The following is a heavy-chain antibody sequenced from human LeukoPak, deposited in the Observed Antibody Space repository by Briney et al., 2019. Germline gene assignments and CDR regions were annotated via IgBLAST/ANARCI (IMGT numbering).Heavy chain of an antibody. D-gene: IGHD5-12*01. Sequence: ASVKVSCKVSGYTLTELSMHWVRQAPGKGLEWMGGFDPEDGETIYAQKFQGRVTMTEDTSTDTAYMELSSLRSEDTAVYYCARDLLSVDNYDALDIWGQGTMVTVSS. CDR3: ARDLLSVDNYDALDI. J-gene: IGHJ3*02. CDR2: FDPEDGET. CDR1: GYTLTELS. V-gene: IGHV1-24*01.